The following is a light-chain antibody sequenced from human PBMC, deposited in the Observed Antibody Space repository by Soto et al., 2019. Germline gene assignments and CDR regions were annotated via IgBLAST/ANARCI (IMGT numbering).Light chain of an antibody. CDR3: QQDYSYPLT. J-gene: IGKJ4*01. CDR1: QSVSSY. V-gene: IGKV1-8*01. CDR2: AAS. Sequence: TGERAALSFRASQSVSSYLALYQQKPGKAPKLLIYAASTLQSGVPSSFSGSGSGTDFTLTISCLQSEDFATYYCQQDYSYPLTFCGGTKVDIK.